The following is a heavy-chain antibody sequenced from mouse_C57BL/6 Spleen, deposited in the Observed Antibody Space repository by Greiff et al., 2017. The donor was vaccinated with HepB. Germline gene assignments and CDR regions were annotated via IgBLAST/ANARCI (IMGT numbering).Heavy chain of an antibody. D-gene: IGHD1-1*01. V-gene: IGHV1-61*01. CDR1: GYTFTSYW. J-gene: IGHJ2*01. CDR3: ARGIYYGSSLDY. Sequence: VQLQQPGAELVRPGSSVKLSCKASGYTFTSYWMDWVKQRPGQGLEWIGNIYPSDSETHYNQKFKDKATLTVDKSSSTAYMQLSSLTSEDSAVYYCARGIYYGSSLDYWGQGTTLTVSS. CDR2: IYPSDSET.